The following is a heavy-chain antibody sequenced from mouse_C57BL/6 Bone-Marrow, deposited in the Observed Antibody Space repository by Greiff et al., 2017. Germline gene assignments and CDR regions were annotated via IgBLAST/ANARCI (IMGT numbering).Heavy chain of an antibody. CDR1: GYTFTSYW. Sequence: QVQLQQPGAELVRPGTSVKLSCKASGYTFTSYWMPWVKQRPGQGLEWIGVIDPSDSYTNYNQKFKGKATLTVDTSSSTAYMQLSSLTSEDSAVYYCARRPFYGNYSWFAYWGQGTLVTVSA. J-gene: IGHJ3*01. CDR2: IDPSDSYT. D-gene: IGHD2-1*01. CDR3: ARRPFYGNYSWFAY. V-gene: IGHV1-59*01.